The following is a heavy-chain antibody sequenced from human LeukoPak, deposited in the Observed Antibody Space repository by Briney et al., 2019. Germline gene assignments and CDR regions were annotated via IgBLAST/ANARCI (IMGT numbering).Heavy chain of an antibody. CDR3: AEGIASAVVAYFDY. Sequence: GGSLRLSCAASGFTFDDYGMSWVRQAPGKGLEWVSAISGSGGSTYYADSVKGRFTISRDNSKNTLYLQMNSLRAEDTAVYYCAEGIASAVVAYFDYWGQGTLVTVSS. CDR1: GFTFDDYG. V-gene: IGHV3-23*01. J-gene: IGHJ4*02. D-gene: IGHD2-15*01. CDR2: ISGSGGST.